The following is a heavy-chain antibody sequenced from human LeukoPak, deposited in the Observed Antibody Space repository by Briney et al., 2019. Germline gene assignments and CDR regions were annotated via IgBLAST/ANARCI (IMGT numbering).Heavy chain of an antibody. CDR2: IYYGGSS. J-gene: IGHJ6*03. V-gene: IGHV4-39*07. CDR1: GGSISSSSYY. CDR3: ARVPRSYYYYYYMDV. Sequence: SETLSLTCTVSGGSISSSSYYWGWIRQPPGKGLEWIGSIYYGGSSYYNPSLKSRVTISVDTSKNQFSLKLSSVTAADTAAYYCARVPRSYYYYYYMDVWGKGTTVTVSS.